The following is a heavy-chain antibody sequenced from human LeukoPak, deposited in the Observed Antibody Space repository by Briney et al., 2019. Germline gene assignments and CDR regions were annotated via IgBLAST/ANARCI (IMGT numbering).Heavy chain of an antibody. CDR3: AKVTVAGYYYGMDV. J-gene: IGHJ6*02. D-gene: IGHD6-19*01. Sequence: GGSLRLSCAASGFTFSSHGMHWVRQAPGKGLEWVAFIRYDGSNKYYADSVKGRFTISRDNSKNTLYLQMNSLRTEDTAVYYCAKVTVAGYYYGMDVWGQGTTVTVSS. CDR1: GFTFSSHG. V-gene: IGHV3-30*02. CDR2: IRYDGSNK.